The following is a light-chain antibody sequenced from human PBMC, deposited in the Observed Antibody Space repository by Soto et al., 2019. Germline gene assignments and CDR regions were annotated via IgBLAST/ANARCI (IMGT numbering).Light chain of an antibody. CDR1: QSVSSN. CDR2: GAS. V-gene: IGKV3-15*01. J-gene: IGKJ1*01. CDR3: QQYNSWPRT. Sequence: EVVMTQSPATLSVSPRERATLSCRASQSVSSNLAWYQQKPGQAPRLLIYGASTRATGIPARFSGSGSGTEFTLTISSLQSEDFAVYYCQQYNSWPRTFGQGTKVDIK.